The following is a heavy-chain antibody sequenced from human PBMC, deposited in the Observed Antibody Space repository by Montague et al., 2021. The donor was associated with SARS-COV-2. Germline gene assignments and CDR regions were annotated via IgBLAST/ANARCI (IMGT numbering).Heavy chain of an antibody. J-gene: IGHJ4*02. V-gene: IGHV3-23*01. Sequence: SLRLSCAASGFTFSSYAMSWVRQAPGKGPEWVSAISGSGGSTYFADSVKGRFTTSRDNSKNTLYLQMHSLRAEDTAVYYCARYSSSSTTPFDYWGQGTLVTVSS. CDR1: GFTFSSYA. CDR3: ARYSSSSTTPFDY. D-gene: IGHD6-6*01. CDR2: ISGSGGST.